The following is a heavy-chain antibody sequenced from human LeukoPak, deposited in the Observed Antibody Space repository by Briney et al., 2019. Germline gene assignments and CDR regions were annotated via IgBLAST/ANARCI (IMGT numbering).Heavy chain of an antibody. Sequence: PSETLSLTCTVSGGSISNYYWSWIRQPPGKGLEWIGEINHSGSTNYNPSLKSRVTISVDTSKNQFSLKLSSVTAADTAVYYCARGRGDSYVRYYYYYYMDVWGKGTTVTISS. V-gene: IGHV4-34*01. J-gene: IGHJ6*03. CDR1: GGSISNYY. CDR2: INHSGST. D-gene: IGHD2-21*02. CDR3: ARGRGDSYVRYYYYYYMDV.